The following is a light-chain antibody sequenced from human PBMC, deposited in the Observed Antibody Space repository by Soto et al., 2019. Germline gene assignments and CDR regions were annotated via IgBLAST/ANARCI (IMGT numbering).Light chain of an antibody. V-gene: IGLV1-40*01. CDR2: GNS. Sequence: QSVLTQPPSVSWAPGQRVTISCTGSSSNIGAGYDVHWYQQVPGTAPKLLIYGNSNRPSGVPDRFSGSKSGTSASLAITGLQAEDEADYYCQSYDSSLSGWVFGGGTKLTVL. CDR1: SSNIGAGYD. CDR3: QSYDSSLSGWV. J-gene: IGLJ3*02.